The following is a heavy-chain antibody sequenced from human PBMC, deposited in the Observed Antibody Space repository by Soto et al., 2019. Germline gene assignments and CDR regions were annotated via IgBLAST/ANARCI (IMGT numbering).Heavy chain of an antibody. CDR2: IGTAGDT. V-gene: IGHV3-13*01. CDR1: GFTFSSYD. J-gene: IGHJ4*02. Sequence: EVQLVESGGGLVQPGGSLRLSCAASGFTFSSYDMHWVRQATGKGLEWVSAIGTAGDTYYPGSVKGRFTISRENAKNSWYLQMNSLRAGDTAVYYCARAAGGHCSGGSCYLGVFDYWGQGTLVTVSS. D-gene: IGHD2-15*01. CDR3: ARAAGGHCSGGSCYLGVFDY.